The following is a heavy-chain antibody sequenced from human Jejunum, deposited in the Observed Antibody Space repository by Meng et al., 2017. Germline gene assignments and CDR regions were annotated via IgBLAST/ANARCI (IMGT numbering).Heavy chain of an antibody. CDR3: AKDKIYNDGIWDFDL. D-gene: IGHD5-12*01. CDR1: GFTFDDYA. J-gene: IGHJ2*01. Sequence: GGSLRLSCAASGFTFDDYAMYWVRQAPGKGLEWVSGISWNSVRIDYADSVKGRFSISRDNSKNMMYLQLNSLRDDDTAVYYCAKDKIYNDGIWDFDLWGRGTPVTVSS. V-gene: IGHV3-9*01. CDR2: ISWNSVRI.